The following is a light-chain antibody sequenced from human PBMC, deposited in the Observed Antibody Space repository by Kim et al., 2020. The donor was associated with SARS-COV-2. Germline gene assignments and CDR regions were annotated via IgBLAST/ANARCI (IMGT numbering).Light chain of an antibody. CDR3: QAWDSSTAA. J-gene: IGLJ2*01. Sequence: GEQLGHNLVSWFQQKPGQSPVLVIHEDNKRPSGIPERFSGSNSGNTATLTISGTQAMDEADYYCQAWDSSTAAFGGGTKVTVL. CDR1: QLGHNL. V-gene: IGLV3-1*01. CDR2: EDN.